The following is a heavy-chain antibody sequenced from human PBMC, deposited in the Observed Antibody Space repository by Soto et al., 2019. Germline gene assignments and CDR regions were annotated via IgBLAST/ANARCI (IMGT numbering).Heavy chain of an antibody. J-gene: IGHJ4*02. CDR1: GYTFSNYG. CDR3: ARASSPVDFDT. CDR2: INAYNGNT. Sequence: QVQLVQSGAEVKKPGASVKVSCKASGYTFSNYGISWVRQAPGQGLEWMGWINAYNGNTNFAQKFQDRLTMTTDTSMSTGYLELRTLTSDDTALYYCARASSPVDFDTWGQGTVLTVSS. D-gene: IGHD6-13*01. V-gene: IGHV1-18*01.